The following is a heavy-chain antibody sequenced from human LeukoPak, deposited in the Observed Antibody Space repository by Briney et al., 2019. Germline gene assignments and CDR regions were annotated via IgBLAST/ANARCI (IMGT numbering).Heavy chain of an antibody. D-gene: IGHD2-8*01. CDR1: GGTFSSYA. CDR3: ARDESRMGDWYFDL. J-gene: IGHJ2*01. V-gene: IGHV1-69*05. Sequence: ASVKVSCKASGGTFSSYAISWVRQAPGQGLEWMGRIIPIFGTANYAQKFQGRVTITTDESTSTAYMELSSLRSEDTAVYYCARDESRMGDWYFDLWGRGTPVTVSS. CDR2: IIPIFGTA.